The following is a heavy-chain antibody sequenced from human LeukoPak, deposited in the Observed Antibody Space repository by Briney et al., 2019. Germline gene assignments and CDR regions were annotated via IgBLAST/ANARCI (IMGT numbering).Heavy chain of an antibody. V-gene: IGHV3-48*03. Sequence: GGSLRLSCEVSGFAFSSYEMNWVRQAPGKGLEWVSYISSGGSPTFYADSVKGRFTISRDNTKNSMYLQMNSLRAEDTAVYYCARVKDRAFDIWGQGTMVTVSS. D-gene: IGHD2-15*01. CDR2: ISSGGSPT. CDR3: ARVKDRAFDI. J-gene: IGHJ3*02. CDR1: GFAFSSYE.